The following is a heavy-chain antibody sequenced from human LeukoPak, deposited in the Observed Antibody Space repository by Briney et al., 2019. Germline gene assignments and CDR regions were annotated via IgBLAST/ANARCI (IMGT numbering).Heavy chain of an antibody. Sequence: PGGSLRLSCAASGFTFSSYWMSWVRQAPGKGLEWVASIKQDGSEKYFVDSVKGRFTISRDNAKNTLYLQMNSLRAEDTAVYYCARGPMVRTNLFDYWGQGTLVTVSS. D-gene: IGHD3-10*01. V-gene: IGHV3-7*01. J-gene: IGHJ4*02. CDR2: IKQDGSEK. CDR3: ARGPMVRTNLFDY. CDR1: GFTFSSYW.